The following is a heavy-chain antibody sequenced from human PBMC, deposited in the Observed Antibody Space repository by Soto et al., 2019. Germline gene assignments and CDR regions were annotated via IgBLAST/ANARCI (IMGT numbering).Heavy chain of an antibody. CDR3: VRGCGRPICPYYLDV. CDR2: IKQDGNEK. CDR1: GFTFSTYW. J-gene: IGHJ6*03. V-gene: IGHV3-7*01. D-gene: IGHD2-15*01. Sequence: EVQLVESGGGLVQPGGSLRLCCVASGFTFSTYWLCSDTLAPGTGLEWVATIKQDGNEKHYVDSVKGRDALSRNNLENSLYLQMSGLRPDDTAVYYCVRGCGRPICPYYLDVWGEGTAVTVSS.